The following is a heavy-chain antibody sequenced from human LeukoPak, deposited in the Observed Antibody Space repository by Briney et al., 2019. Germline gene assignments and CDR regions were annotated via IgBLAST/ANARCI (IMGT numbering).Heavy chain of an antibody. J-gene: IGHJ3*02. V-gene: IGHV4-34*01. CDR2: INHSGST. CDR3: ARAGRYAFDI. Sequence: SATLSLTCAVYGGSFSGYYWSWIRQPPGKGLEWIGEINHSGSTNYNPSLKSRVTISVDTSKNQFSLKLSSVTAAATAVYYCARAGRYAFDIWGQGTMVTVSS. CDR1: GGSFSGYY.